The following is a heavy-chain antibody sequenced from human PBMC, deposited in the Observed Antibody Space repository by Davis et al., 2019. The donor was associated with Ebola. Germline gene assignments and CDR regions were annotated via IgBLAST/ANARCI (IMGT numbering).Heavy chain of an antibody. D-gene: IGHD5-12*01. CDR3: ARDLMGYSGSED. Sequence: MPSETLSLTCTVSGGSISSGSYYWGWIRQPPGKGLEWIGSIYYSGSTYYNPSLKSRVTISVDTSKNQFSLKLSSVTAADTAVYYCARDLMGYSGSEDWGQGTLVTVSP. J-gene: IGHJ4*02. CDR1: GGSISSGSYY. CDR2: IYYSGST. V-gene: IGHV4-39*07.